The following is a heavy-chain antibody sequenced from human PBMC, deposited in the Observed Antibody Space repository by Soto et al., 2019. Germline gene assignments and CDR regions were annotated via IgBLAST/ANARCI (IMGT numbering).Heavy chain of an antibody. Sequence: EVQLVESGGGLVQPGGSLRLSCAASGFTFSNYWMSWVRQAPGKGLEWVANINQDGGEKYYVDSVRGRFTISRDNTKNSLYLQVNSLRAEDTAVYSCVRVEPTRFALVVYTFLGYWGQGTLVTVSS. V-gene: IGHV3-7*03. D-gene: IGHD2-8*01. J-gene: IGHJ4*02. CDR2: INQDGGEK. CDR3: VRVEPTRFALVVYTFLGY. CDR1: GFTFSNYW.